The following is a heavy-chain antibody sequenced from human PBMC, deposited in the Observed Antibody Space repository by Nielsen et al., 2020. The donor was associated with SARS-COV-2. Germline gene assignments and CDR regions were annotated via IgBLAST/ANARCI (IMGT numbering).Heavy chain of an antibody. D-gene: IGHD3-22*01. CDR2: IYYSGST. Sequence: SETLSLTCTVSGGSISSGGNYWSWIRQRPGKGLEWNRYIYYSGSTYYNPSLKSRVTISVDTSKNQFSLKLSSVTAADTAVYYCARAPITMIVVVNAFDIWGQGTMVTVSS. J-gene: IGHJ3*02. CDR3: ARAPITMIVVVNAFDI. V-gene: IGHV4-31*03. CDR1: GGSISSGGNY.